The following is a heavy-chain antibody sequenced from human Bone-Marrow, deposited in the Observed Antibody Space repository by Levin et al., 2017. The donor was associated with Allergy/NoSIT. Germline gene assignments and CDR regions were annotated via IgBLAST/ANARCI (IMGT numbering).Heavy chain of an antibody. CDR3: ARSSAGSSSWYYY. V-gene: IGHV1-2*02. CDR2: INPNSGDT. D-gene: IGHD6-13*01. CDR1: GYSFTDYY. Sequence: ASVKVSCKASGYSFTDYYIHWVRQASGQGFEWMGWINPNSGDTKYAQKFQGRVNMTRDTSFSTASMELSSLRSDDMAVYYCARSSAGSSSWYYYWGQGTVVTVSS. J-gene: IGHJ4*02.